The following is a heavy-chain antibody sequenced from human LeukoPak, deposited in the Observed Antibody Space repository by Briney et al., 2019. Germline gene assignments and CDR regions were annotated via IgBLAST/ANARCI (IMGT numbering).Heavy chain of an antibody. Sequence: SESLSLTCAISGGSISSNYWSWIRQPPGKGLEWIGYCHYSGNTNYNPSLKSRVTISVDMSKNQFSLTLNSLTAADTAVYYCARSASSTSRSAFDIWGQGTRVTASS. V-gene: IGHV4-59*13. J-gene: IGHJ3*02. CDR3: ARSASSTSRSAFDI. CDR1: GGSISSNY. CDR2: CHYSGNT.